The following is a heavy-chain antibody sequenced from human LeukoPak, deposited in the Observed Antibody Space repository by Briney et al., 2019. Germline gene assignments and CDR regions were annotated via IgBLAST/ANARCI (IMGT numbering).Heavy chain of an antibody. D-gene: IGHD3-16*01. CDR2: INHNGNVN. CDR3: ARGGGLDV. J-gene: IGHJ6*02. V-gene: IGHV3-7*03. CDR1: GFTFSSYW. Sequence: GGSLRLSCAASGFTFSSYWMNWARQVPGKGLGWVASINHNGNVNYYVDSVKGRFTISRDNAKNSLYLQMSNLRAEDTAVYFCARGGGLDVWGQGATVTVSS.